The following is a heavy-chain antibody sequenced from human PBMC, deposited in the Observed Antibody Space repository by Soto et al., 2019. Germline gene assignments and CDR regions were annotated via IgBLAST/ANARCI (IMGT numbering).Heavy chain of an antibody. CDR2: INTYNGNT. D-gene: IGHD3-16*01. Sequence: QVQLVQSGAEVKNPGASVKVSCKASGYTFTRYGIGWARQAPGQGLEWMGWINTYNGNTNYAQNVQGRGTLTTDTSTSTAYIELRSLRSNDTAIYYCAMVDVYVTPSPQDVWGQGTTVIVSS. CDR1: GYTFTRYG. CDR3: AMVDVYVTPSPQDV. J-gene: IGHJ6*02. V-gene: IGHV1-18*01.